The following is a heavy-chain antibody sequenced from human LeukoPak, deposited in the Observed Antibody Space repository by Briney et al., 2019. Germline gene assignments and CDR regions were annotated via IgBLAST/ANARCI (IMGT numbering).Heavy chain of an antibody. CDR3: TRDTGCPGGTCYSFYDY. D-gene: IGHD2-15*01. CDR2: IKQDGTEK. V-gene: IGHV3-7*01. CDR1: GFTFSNYW. Sequence: QPGGSLRLSCAASGFTFSNYWMNWVRQAPGKGLEWVANIKQDGTEKYYVDSVKGRFTISRDNAENSLYLQMNSLRAEDTAVYYCTRDTGCPGGTCYSFYDYWGQGTLVTVSS. J-gene: IGHJ4*02.